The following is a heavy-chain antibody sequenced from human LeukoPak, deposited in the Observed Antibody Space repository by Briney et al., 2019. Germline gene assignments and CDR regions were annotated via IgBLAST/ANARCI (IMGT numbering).Heavy chain of an antibody. D-gene: IGHD3-10*01. Sequence: SETLSLTCAVSGYSISSGLYWGWIRQPPGKGLEWIGSIYHSGNTYYNPSLKSRVTISVDTSNNQFSLKLGSVTAADTAVYHCARGTGGYYANFDYWGQGTLVTVSS. CDR2: IYHSGNT. CDR1: GYSISSGLY. J-gene: IGHJ4*02. CDR3: ARGTGGYYANFDY. V-gene: IGHV4-38-2*01.